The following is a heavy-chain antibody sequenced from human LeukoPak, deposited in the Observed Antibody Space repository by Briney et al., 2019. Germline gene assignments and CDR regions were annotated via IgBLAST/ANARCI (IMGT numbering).Heavy chain of an antibody. V-gene: IGHV4-34*01. J-gene: IGHJ4*02. CDR2: INHSGST. CDR1: GGSFSGYY. D-gene: IGHD5-18*01. CDR3: ARGHGYSRIYYFDY. Sequence: SETLSLTCAVYGGSFSGYYWSWIRQPPGKGLEWIGEINHSGSTNYNPSLKSRVTISVDTSKNQFSLKLSSVTAADTAVYYCARGHGYSRIYYFDYWGQGTLVTVSS.